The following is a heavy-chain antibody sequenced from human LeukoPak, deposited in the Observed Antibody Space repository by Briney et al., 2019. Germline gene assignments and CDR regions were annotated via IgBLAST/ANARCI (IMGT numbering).Heavy chain of an antibody. Sequence: ASVKVSCKVSGYTLTELSMRWVRQAPGKGLEWMGGFDPEDGETIYAQKFQGRVTMTEDTSTDTAYMELSSLRSEDTAVYYCATMNPWIDWFDPWGQGTLVTVSS. CDR1: GYTLTELS. J-gene: IGHJ5*02. D-gene: IGHD1-1*01. CDR3: ATMNPWIDWFDP. V-gene: IGHV1-24*01. CDR2: FDPEDGET.